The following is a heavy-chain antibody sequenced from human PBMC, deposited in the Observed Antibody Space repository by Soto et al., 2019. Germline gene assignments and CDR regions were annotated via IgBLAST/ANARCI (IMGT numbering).Heavy chain of an antibody. J-gene: IGHJ5*02. CDR3: ARDFGRFDP. CDR2: INAGNGNT. V-gene: IGHV1-3*01. D-gene: IGHD3-3*01. CDR1: GYTINSYA. Sequence: GXSVKVCCKASGYTINSYARQWVRQAPGQRLEWMGWINAGNGNTKYSQKFQGRVTITRDTSASTAYMELSSLRSEDTAVYYCARDFGRFDPWGQGTLVTVSS.